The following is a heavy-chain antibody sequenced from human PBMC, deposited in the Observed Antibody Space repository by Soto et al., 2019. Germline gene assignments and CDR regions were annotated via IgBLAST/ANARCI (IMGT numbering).Heavy chain of an antibody. CDR2: ISGSGGST. V-gene: IGHV3-23*01. CDR1: GFTFSSYA. J-gene: IGHJ6*02. CDR3: AKDIGDIVVIPASISAYYALHV. D-gene: IGHD2-2*01. Sequence: EVQLLESGGGLVQPGGSLRLSCEASGFTFSSYAMTWVRQAPGKGLKWVSAISGSGGSTYYADSVKGRFTISRDNSKNTLYLQMNSLRAEDTAVYYCAKDIGDIVVIPASISAYYALHVWGQGTTVTVSS.